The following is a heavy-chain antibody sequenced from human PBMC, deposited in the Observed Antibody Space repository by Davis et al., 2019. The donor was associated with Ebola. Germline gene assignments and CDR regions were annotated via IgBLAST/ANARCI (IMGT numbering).Heavy chain of an antibody. CDR1: GFTFSGYG. D-gene: IGHD6-13*01. Sequence: SLTLSCAASGFTFSGYGMHWVRQAPGKGLKWVAVISYDGINQYYADSVKGRFTISRDNSKNTLSLQMNSLRPEDTAVLYCAKGGYSSTWHYWYFDLWGRGTLVTVSS. CDR3: AKGGYSSTWHYWYFDL. J-gene: IGHJ2*01. V-gene: IGHV3-30*18. CDR2: ISYDGINQ.